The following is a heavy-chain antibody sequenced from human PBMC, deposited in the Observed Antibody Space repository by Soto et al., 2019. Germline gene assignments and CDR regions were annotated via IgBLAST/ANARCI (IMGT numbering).Heavy chain of an antibody. J-gene: IGHJ4*02. V-gene: IGHV5-51*01. Sequence: LRESLKISCKGSGYYFPSYWIGWVRKMPGKGLEWMGIFYPGDSDTRYSPSFQGQVTISADRSISTAYLQWSSLKPSDTAMYYCATHGNAADGFDYWGQGTLDTASS. D-gene: IGHD2-15*01. CDR2: FYPGDSDT. CDR1: GYYFPSYW. CDR3: ATHGNAADGFDY.